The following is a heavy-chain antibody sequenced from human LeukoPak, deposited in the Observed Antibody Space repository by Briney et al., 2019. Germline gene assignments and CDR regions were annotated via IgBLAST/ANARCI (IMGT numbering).Heavy chain of an antibody. CDR3: ARDHGIPGSGSYRFDY. J-gene: IGHJ4*01. CDR2: INSSSTYI. V-gene: IGHV3-21*06. Sequence: GGSLRLSCAPSGFTFSSYSMNWVRQAPGKGLEWVSSINSSSTYIYYADSVKGRFTISRDYAKNLLYLQMNSLRIEDTAVYYCARDHGIPGSGSYRFDYWGHGTLVTVSS. D-gene: IGHD3-10*01. CDR1: GFTFSSYS.